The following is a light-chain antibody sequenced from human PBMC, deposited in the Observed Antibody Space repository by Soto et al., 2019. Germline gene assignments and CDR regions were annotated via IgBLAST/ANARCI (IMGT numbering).Light chain of an antibody. J-gene: IGKJ2*01. Sequence: EIVMTQSPATLSVSPGERATLSCRASQSISGELAWYQQRPGKPPRLLIYGVSTRATGVPDRFSGSGSGSDFTLTISGLHAEDFAVYYCQQGHAWPLTFGQGTRLDI. CDR3: QQGHAWPLT. CDR1: QSISGE. CDR2: GVS. V-gene: IGKV3-15*01.